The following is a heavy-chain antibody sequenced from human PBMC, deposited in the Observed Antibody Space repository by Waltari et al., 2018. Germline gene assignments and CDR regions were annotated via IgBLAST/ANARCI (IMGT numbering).Heavy chain of an antibody. V-gene: IGHV1-2*06. D-gene: IGHD1-26*01. CDR2: INPNSGAK. CDR3: ARYGRGGSTGGFDY. J-gene: IGHJ4*02. CDR1: GYTFTGYY. Sequence: QVQLVQSGAEVKKPGASVKVSCKASGYTFTGYYMPWVRQAPGQGLGGMGRINPNSGAKNYAQKFRGRVTMTRDTPTSTAYMRLSRLRSDDTAVYYCARYGRGGSTGGFDYWGQGTLVTVSS.